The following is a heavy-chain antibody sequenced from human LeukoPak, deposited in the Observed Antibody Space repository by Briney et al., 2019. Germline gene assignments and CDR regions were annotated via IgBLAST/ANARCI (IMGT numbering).Heavy chain of an antibody. Sequence: GGSLRLSCAASGFTFSSYAMSWVRQAPGKGLEWVSAISGSGGGTYYADSVKGRFTISRDNSKNTLYLQMNSLRAEDTAVYYCAKDQSYDSSGYYWIWGQGTMVTVSS. CDR2: ISGSGGGT. CDR1: GFTFSSYA. CDR3: AKDQSYDSSGYYWI. V-gene: IGHV3-23*01. J-gene: IGHJ3*02. D-gene: IGHD3-22*01.